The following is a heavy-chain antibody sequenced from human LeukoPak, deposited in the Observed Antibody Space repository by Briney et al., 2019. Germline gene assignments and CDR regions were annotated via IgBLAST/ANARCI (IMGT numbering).Heavy chain of an antibody. Sequence: SETLSLTCAVYGGSFSGYYWSWIRQPPGKGLEWIGEINHSGSTYYNPSLKSRVTISVDTSKNQFSLKLSSVTAADTAVYYCARDLQYYYGSGTKAFDIWGQGTMVTVSS. D-gene: IGHD3-10*01. CDR1: GGSFSGYY. V-gene: IGHV4-34*01. CDR2: INHSGST. J-gene: IGHJ3*02. CDR3: ARDLQYYYGSGTKAFDI.